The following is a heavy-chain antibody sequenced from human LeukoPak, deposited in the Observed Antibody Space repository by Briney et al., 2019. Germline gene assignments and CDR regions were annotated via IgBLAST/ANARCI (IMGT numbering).Heavy chain of an antibody. CDR3: ARTNSYDFWSGYYVRFSRDDAFDI. D-gene: IGHD3-3*01. CDR1: GFTLSSYG. J-gene: IGHJ3*02. V-gene: IGHV3-30*02. Sequence: GGSLRLSCAASGFTLSSYGMHWVRQAPGKGLEWVAFIRYDGSNKYYADSVKGRFAISRDNAKNSLYLQMNSLRAEDTAVYYCARTNSYDFWSGYYVRFSRDDAFDIWGQGTMVTVSS. CDR2: IRYDGSNK.